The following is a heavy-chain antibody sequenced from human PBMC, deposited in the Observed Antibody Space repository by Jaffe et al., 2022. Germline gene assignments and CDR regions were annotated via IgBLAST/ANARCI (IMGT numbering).Heavy chain of an antibody. V-gene: IGHV3-48*03. CDR1: GFTFSSYE. CDR2: ISSSGSTI. J-gene: IGHJ3*02. Sequence: EVQLVESGGGLVQPGGSLRLSCAASGFTFSSYEMNWVRQAPGKGLEWVSYISSSGSTIYYADSVKGRFTISRDNAKNSLYLQMNSLRAEDTAVYYCARGGVLRYFDWSGPNDAFDIWGQGTMVTVSS. CDR3: ARGGVLRYFDWSGPNDAFDI. D-gene: IGHD3-9*01.